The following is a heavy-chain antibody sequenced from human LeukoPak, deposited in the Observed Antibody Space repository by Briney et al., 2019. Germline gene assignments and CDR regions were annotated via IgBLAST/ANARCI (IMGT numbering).Heavy chain of an antibody. CDR3: ARDVATISNWFDP. D-gene: IGHD5-24*01. CDR2: INQDGSEK. Sequence: GGSLRLSCAASGFTFSSYWMSWARQAPGKGLEWVANINQDGSEKYYVDSVKGRFTISRDNAKNSLYLQMNSLRAEDTAVYYCARDVATISNWFDPWGQGTQVTVSS. V-gene: IGHV3-7*01. CDR1: GFTFSSYW. J-gene: IGHJ5*02.